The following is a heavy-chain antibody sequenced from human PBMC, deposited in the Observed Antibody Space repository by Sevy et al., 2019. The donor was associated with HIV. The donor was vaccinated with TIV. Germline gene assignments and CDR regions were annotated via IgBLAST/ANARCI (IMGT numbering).Heavy chain of an antibody. D-gene: IGHD3-3*01. CDR3: ARGMILEGSWCGMDV. CDR2: IFSGGST. J-gene: IGHJ6*02. Sequence: GGCLRLSCAVSGFTVSSNYMTWVRQAPGKGLEWVSVIFSGGSTYYADSVKGRFTISRDNSRNTLSLQMNSLRAEDTAVYYCARGMILEGSWCGMDVWGQGTTVTVS. V-gene: IGHV3-53*01. CDR1: GFTVSSNY.